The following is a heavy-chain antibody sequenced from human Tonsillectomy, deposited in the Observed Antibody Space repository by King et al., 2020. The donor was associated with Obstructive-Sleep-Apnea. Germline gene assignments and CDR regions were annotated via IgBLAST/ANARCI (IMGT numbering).Heavy chain of an antibody. D-gene: IGHD3-3*01. V-gene: IGHV3-7*03. CDR1: GFTFSNYW. CDR2: INQSGSEK. Sequence: VQLVESGGGLVQPGGSLRLSCAASGFTFSNYWMKWVRQVAGKGLEWVAIINQSGSEKYYGDSVKGRFTISRDNAKNSLYLQMNSLRPEDMAVYYCARDLGWGSVPNWGQGTMVTVSS. J-gene: IGHJ3*01. CDR3: ARDLGWGSVPN.